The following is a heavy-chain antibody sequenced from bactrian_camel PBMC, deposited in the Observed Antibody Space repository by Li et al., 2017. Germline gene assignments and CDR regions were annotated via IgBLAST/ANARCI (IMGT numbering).Heavy chain of an antibody. V-gene: IGHV3S25*01. CDR2: INSFDGTT. D-gene: IGHD6*01. CDR1: GFIFSNKW. CDR3: ATCGSWLSEYNS. J-gene: IGHJ4*01. Sequence: QLVESGGGLAQPGRTLRLSCAASGFIFSNKWMHWVRQAPGKGLEWVSTINSFDGTTYYADSVKGRFTISRDNAKNTVYLQMNSLKLEDTAVYYCATCGSWLSEYNSWGQGTQVTVS.